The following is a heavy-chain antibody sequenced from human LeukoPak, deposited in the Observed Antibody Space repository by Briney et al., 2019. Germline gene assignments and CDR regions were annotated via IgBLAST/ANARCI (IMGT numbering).Heavy chain of an antibody. Sequence: PSQTLSLTCTVSGGSISSGGYYWSWIRQHPGKGLEWIGYIYYSGSTYYNPSLKSRVTISVDTSKNQFSLKLSSVTAADTAVYYCARERGGYSYGYGYVSAFDIWGQGTMVTVSS. CDR2: IYYSGST. J-gene: IGHJ3*02. D-gene: IGHD5-18*01. CDR1: GGSISSGGYY. V-gene: IGHV4-31*03. CDR3: ARERGGYSYGYGYVSAFDI.